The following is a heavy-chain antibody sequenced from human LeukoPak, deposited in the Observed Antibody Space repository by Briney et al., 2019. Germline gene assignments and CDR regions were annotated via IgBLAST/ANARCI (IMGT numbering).Heavy chain of an antibody. J-gene: IGHJ4*02. Sequence: ASVKVSCKASGYTFISYYMHWVRQAPGQGLEWMGIINPSGGSTTYAQMFQGRVILTRDTSTRTVYMELYSLRAEDTAVYYCAKDGDCSGGSCYYYFDYWGQGTLVTVSS. V-gene: IGHV1-46*01. D-gene: IGHD2-15*01. CDR3: AKDGDCSGGSCYYYFDY. CDR2: INPSGGST. CDR1: GYTFISYY.